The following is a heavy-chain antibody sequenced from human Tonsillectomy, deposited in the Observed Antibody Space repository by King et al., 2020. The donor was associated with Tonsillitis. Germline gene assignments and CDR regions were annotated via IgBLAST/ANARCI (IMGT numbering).Heavy chain of an antibody. Sequence: VQLQQWGAGLLKPSETLSLTCAVYGGSFSGYYWSWIRQPPGKGLEWIGEINHSGSTNYNPSLKSRVTISIDTSKNQFSLKLSSVTAADTAVYNCARADGSGWLLGAFDIWGEGTMVTVSP. CDR1: GGSFSGYY. D-gene: IGHD3-9*01. V-gene: IGHV4-34*01. CDR2: INHSGST. J-gene: IGHJ3*02. CDR3: ARADGSGWLLGAFDI.